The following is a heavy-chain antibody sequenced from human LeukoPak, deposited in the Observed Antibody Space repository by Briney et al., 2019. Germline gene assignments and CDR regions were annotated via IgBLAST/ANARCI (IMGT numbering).Heavy chain of an antibody. CDR2: IYPGDSDT. V-gene: IGHV5-51*01. J-gene: IGHJ4*02. D-gene: IGHD5-12*01. Sequence: GASLQISCKGSGSSFTSYWIGWVRQLPGKGLEWMGIIYPGDSDTRYSPSFQGQVTISADKSISTAYLQWSSLKASDTAMYYCARLRYSGYDSADPLDYWGQGTLVTVSS. CDR3: ARLRYSGYDSADPLDY. CDR1: GSSFTSYW.